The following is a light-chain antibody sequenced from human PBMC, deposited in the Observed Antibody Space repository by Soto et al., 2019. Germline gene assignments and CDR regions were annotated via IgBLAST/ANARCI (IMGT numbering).Light chain of an antibody. CDR2: AAS. CDR1: QGISSY. Sequence: IQLTQSPSSLSASVGDRVTITCRASQGISSYLAWYQQKPGKASKLLIYAASTLQSGVPSRFSGSGSGTDFTLTISSLQPEDFATYYCQQLNSYLSITFGQGTRLEIK. V-gene: IGKV1-9*01. CDR3: QQLNSYLSIT. J-gene: IGKJ5*01.